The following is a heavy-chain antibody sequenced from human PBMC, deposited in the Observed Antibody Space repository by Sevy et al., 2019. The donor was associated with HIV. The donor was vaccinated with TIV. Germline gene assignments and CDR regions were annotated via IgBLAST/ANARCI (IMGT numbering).Heavy chain of an antibody. CDR1: AGSLTSEAYY. J-gene: IGHJ4*02. Sequence: SDTLSLTCSVSAGSLTSEAYYWSWIRQHPGKGLEWIGYIYHSGTTYYNPSLKSRVTMSIDTSKEYFSLNLSSVTAADTAVYYCVSHYDTSGYYFDYWGQGTLVTVSS. D-gene: IGHD3-22*01. CDR3: VSHYDTSGYYFDY. V-gene: IGHV4-31*03. CDR2: IYHSGTT.